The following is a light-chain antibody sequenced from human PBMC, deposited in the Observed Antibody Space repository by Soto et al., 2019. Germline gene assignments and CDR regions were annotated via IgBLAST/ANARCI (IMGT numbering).Light chain of an antibody. CDR1: QSLSSY. Sequence: EIVLTQSPATLSLSPGERATLSCRAIQSLSSYLAWYQQKPGQAPRLLIYDASNRATGIPARFSGSGSGTDFTLTISSLEPEDFAVYYCQQRNNWPPTWTFGQGTKVEIK. CDR2: DAS. CDR3: QQRNNWPPTWT. J-gene: IGKJ1*01. V-gene: IGKV3-11*01.